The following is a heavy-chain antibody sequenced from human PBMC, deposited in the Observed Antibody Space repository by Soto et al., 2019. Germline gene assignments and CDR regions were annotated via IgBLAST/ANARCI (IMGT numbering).Heavy chain of an antibody. D-gene: IGHD5-18*01. J-gene: IGHJ4*02. CDR1: GYTFTSYA. CDR2: INAGNGNT. CDR3: ARGLLSWPFDY. V-gene: IGHV1-3*01. Sequence: QVQLVQSGAEVKKPGASVKVSCKASGYTFTSYAMHWVRQAPGQRLEWMGWINAGNGNTKYSQKFQGRVTITRDTTASTAYMELSSLRSEDTAVYYCARGLLSWPFDYWGQGTLVTVSS.